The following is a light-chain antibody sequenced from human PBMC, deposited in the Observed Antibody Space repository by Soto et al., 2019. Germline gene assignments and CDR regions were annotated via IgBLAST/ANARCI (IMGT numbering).Light chain of an antibody. J-gene: IGKJ1*01. V-gene: IGKV1-5*03. CDR3: QHYNSYSEA. CDR2: KAS. Sequence: DIQLTQSPSSVSASVGDRFTITLRASQGIGSWLAWYQHKPGKAPKLLIYKASTLKSGVPSRFSGSGSGTEFTLTISSLQPDDFATYYCQHYNSYSEAFGQGTKVDI. CDR1: QGIGSW.